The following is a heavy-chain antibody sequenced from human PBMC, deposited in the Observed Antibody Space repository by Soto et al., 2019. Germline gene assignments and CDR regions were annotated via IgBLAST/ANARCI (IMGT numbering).Heavy chain of an antibody. CDR2: ISYDGSNK. CDR3: AKDGGPLIQLWDYYGMDV. Sequence: QVQLVESGGGVVQPGRSLRLSCAASGFTFSSYGMHWVRQAPGKGLEWVAVISYDGSNKYYADSVKGRFTISRDNSKNTLYLQMNSLRAEDTAVYYCAKDGGPLIQLWDYYGMDVWGQGTTVTVSS. D-gene: IGHD5-18*01. V-gene: IGHV3-30*18. CDR1: GFTFSSYG. J-gene: IGHJ6*02.